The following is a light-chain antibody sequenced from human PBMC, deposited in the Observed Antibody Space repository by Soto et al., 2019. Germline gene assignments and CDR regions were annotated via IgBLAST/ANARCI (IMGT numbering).Light chain of an antibody. CDR3: QHRSSWPLT. CDR1: QSVSSY. Sequence: VLTRSPATLRVSPLEIATLSFRAIQSVSSYLSWYQQKPGQAPRLLIYDASNRATGIPARFSGSGSGTDFTLTISSLEPEDFAVYYCQHRSSWPLTFGGGTKVDIK. V-gene: IGKV3-11*01. CDR2: DAS. J-gene: IGKJ4*01.